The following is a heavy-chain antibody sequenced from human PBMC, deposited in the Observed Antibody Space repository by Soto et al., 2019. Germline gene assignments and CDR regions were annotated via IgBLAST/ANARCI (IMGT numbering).Heavy chain of an antibody. D-gene: IGHD6-13*01. Sequence: SLKSSCAASGFTFDDYAMHWVRQAPVKGLEWVSGISWNSGSIGYADSVKGRFTISRDNAKNSLYLQMNSLRAEDTALYYCAKGGRIAAAGPGGNYYYYGMDVWGQGTTVTVSS. CDR1: GFTFDDYA. CDR3: AKGGRIAAAGPGGNYYYYGMDV. CDR2: ISWNSGSI. V-gene: IGHV3-9*01. J-gene: IGHJ6*02.